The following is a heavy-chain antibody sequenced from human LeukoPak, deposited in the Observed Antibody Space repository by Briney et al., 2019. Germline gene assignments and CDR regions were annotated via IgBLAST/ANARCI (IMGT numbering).Heavy chain of an antibody. J-gene: IGHJ1*01. V-gene: IGHV4-59*01. D-gene: IGHD2/OR15-2a*01. CDR3: ARVRGTFETD. Sequence: SETLFLTCTVSGASISTYYWSWIRQPPGKGLEWIGYLYYSGSTTYSPSLKSRVTMSVDTSKSQFSLKLNSVTAADTAIYYCARVRGTFETDWGQGTLVTVSS. CDR2: LYYSGST. CDR1: GASISTYY.